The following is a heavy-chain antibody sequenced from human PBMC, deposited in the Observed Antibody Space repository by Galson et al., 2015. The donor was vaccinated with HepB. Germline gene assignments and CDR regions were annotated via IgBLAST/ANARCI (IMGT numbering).Heavy chain of an antibody. V-gene: IGHV6-1*01. CDR1: GDSDSSNTAA. J-gene: IGHJ4*02. CDR2: TYYRSKWSN. CDR3: ARGGTGYCATTICSFDY. D-gene: IGHD2-2*01. Sequence: CAISGDSDSSNTAAWNWIRQSPSRGLEWLGRTYYRSKWSNDYAVSVRSRITINPDTSKNQFTLQLTSVTPEDTAVYYCARGGTGYCATTICSFDYWGQGALVTVSS.